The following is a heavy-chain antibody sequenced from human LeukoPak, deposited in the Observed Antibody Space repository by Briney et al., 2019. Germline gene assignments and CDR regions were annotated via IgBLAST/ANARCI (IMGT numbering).Heavy chain of an antibody. V-gene: IGHV1-18*01. Sequence: ASVKVSCKASGYTFTSYGISWVRQAPGQGLEWMGWISAYNGNTNYAQKLQGRVTMTTDTSTSTAYMELRSLRSDDTAVYYCARGETTVRPYYYYGMDVWGQGTTVTVS. CDR1: GYTFTSYG. D-gene: IGHD4-11*01. CDR2: ISAYNGNT. CDR3: ARGETTVRPYYYYGMDV. J-gene: IGHJ6*02.